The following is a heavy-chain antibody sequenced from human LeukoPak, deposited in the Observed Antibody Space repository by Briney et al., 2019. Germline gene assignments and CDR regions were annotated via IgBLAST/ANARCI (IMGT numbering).Heavy chain of an antibody. CDR3: ARDTAARSDSPDY. V-gene: IGHV3-53*01. CDR2: IYSGGKT. D-gene: IGHD6-6*01. J-gene: IGHJ4*02. Sequence: GGSLRLSCAASGFSVSNYNMSWVRQAPGKGLEWVSVIYSGGKTYYTDSVKGRFTISRDNPKNSLYLQMNSLRAEDTAVYYCARDTAARSDSPDYWGQGTLVTVSS. CDR1: GFSVSNYN.